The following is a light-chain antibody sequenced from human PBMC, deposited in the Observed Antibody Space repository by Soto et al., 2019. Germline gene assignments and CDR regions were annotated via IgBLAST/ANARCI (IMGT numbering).Light chain of an antibody. J-gene: IGKJ1*01. CDR1: QSVSSSY. CDR2: GAS. V-gene: IGKV3-20*01. CDR3: QQYDSSWT. Sequence: EIVLTQSPGTLSLSPAERATLSCRASQSVSSSYLAWYQQKPGQAPRLLIYGASSRATGIPDRFSGSGSGTDFTLTISRLEPEDFAVYYCQQYDSSWTFGQGTKVDIK.